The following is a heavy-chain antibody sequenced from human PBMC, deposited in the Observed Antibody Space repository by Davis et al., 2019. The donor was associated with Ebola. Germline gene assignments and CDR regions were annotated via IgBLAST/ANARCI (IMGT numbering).Heavy chain of an antibody. V-gene: IGHV3-7*03. CDR2: IKQDGSEK. CDR1: GFTFSNAW. J-gene: IGHJ6*02. Sequence: GESLKISCAASGFTFSNAWMSWVRQAPGKGLEWVANIKQDGSEKYYVDSVKGRFTISRDNAKNSLYLQMNSLRAEDTAVYYCARRKWLPDYYYYYGMDVWGQGTTVTVSS. CDR3: ARRKWLPDYYYYYGMDV. D-gene: IGHD3-22*01.